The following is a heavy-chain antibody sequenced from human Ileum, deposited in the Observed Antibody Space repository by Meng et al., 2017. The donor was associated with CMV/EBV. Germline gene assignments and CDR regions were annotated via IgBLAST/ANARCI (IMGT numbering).Heavy chain of an antibody. Sequence: ASVKVSCKASGYTFTSYYMHWVRQAPGQGLEWMGIINPSGGSTSYAQKFQGRVTMTRDTSTSTVYMELSSLRSEDTAVYYCARGGGVVMTYYYYGMDVWGQGTTVTV. CDR1: GYTFTSYY. CDR3: ARGGGVVMTYYYYGMDV. CDR2: INPSGGST. D-gene: IGHD3-3*01. J-gene: IGHJ6*02. V-gene: IGHV1-46*01.